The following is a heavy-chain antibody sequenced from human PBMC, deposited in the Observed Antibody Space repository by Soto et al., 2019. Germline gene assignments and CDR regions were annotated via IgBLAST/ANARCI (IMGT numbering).Heavy chain of an antibody. CDR1: GFTFSSYV. J-gene: IGHJ2*01. Sequence: EVQMLESGGGLVQPGGSLRLSCAASGFTFSSYVMAWVRQAPGKGLEWVSGISGSGDRTFHADSVKGRFTISRDNSKNTLYLHINSLRAEDTAVYYCAKPPTTKTTYNWYFDLWGRGTLVSVSS. D-gene: IGHD4-17*01. CDR2: ISGSGDRT. CDR3: AKPPTTKTTYNWYFDL. V-gene: IGHV3-23*01.